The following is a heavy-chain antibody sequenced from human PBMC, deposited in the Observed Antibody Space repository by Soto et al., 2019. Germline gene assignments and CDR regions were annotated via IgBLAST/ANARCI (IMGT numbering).Heavy chain of an antibody. V-gene: IGHV3-13*01. J-gene: IGHJ5*02. CDR1: GFTFSTFD. CDR2: IGTLSDT. D-gene: IGHD3-3*02. Sequence: SGGSLRLSCAGSGFTFSTFDIHWVRQAPGKGLEWVSGIGTLSDTFYAASVQGRFTISRDNSKNVMFLLMRGLGVDDTALYFCARNPRSDIFGVRTIVENWLDPWGRGSLVTVSS. CDR3: ARNPRSDIFGVRTIVENWLDP.